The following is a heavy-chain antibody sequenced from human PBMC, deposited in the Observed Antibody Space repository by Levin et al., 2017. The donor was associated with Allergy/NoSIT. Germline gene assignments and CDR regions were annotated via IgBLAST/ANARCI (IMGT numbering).Heavy chain of an antibody. CDR3: ARDGNTVTTGYFDY. CDR1: GFTVSSNY. CDR2: IYGGGST. D-gene: IGHD4-17*01. J-gene: IGHJ4*02. V-gene: IGHV3-66*01. Sequence: GGSLRLSCAASGFTVSSNYMSWVRQAPGKGLEWVSVIYGGGSTYYADSVKGRFTISRDNSRNTQYLQMNSLRAEDTAVYFCARDGNTVTTGYFDYWGQGTLVTVSS.